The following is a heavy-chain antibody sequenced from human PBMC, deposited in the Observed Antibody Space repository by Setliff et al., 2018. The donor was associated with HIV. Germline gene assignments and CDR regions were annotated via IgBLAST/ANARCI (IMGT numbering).Heavy chain of an antibody. CDR3: ARFYDSGASYSDDAFDI. Sequence: ASVKVSCKASGYTFTSYDINWVRQATGQGLEWMGWINTHSGNPTYAQAFTGRFVFSLDTSVSTAYLQISSLRAEDTAVYYCARFYDSGASYSDDAFDIWGQGTMVTVSS. CDR1: GYTFTSYD. D-gene: IGHD3-22*01. V-gene: IGHV7-4-1*02. CDR2: INTHSGNP. J-gene: IGHJ3*02.